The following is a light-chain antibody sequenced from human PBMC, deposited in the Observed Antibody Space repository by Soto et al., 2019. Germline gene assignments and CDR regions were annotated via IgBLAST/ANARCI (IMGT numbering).Light chain of an antibody. CDR2: LAS. Sequence: DIQMTQSPSSLSASVGDRVTIACRASQSITTYLNWYQQKPGKAPQLLIYLASNLQSGVPSRFRGSGSGTDFTLTISNLQPEDFATYYCQQSYSTLLWTFGQGTKVDIK. CDR3: QQSYSTLLWT. J-gene: IGKJ1*01. CDR1: QSITTY. V-gene: IGKV1-39*01.